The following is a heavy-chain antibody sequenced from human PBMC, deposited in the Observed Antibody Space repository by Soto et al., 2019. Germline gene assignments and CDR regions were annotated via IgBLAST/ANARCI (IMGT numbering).Heavy chain of an antibody. V-gene: IGHV4-34*01. D-gene: IGHD3-10*01. J-gene: IGHJ6*04. Sequence: SETLSLTCAVYGGSFSGYYWSWIRQPPGKGLEWIGEINHSGSTNYNPSLKSRVTISVDTSKNQFSLKLSSVTAADTAVYYCARNVLLWFGELLPRGMDVWGKGTTVTVSS. CDR1: GGSFSGYY. CDR2: INHSGST. CDR3: ARNVLLWFGELLPRGMDV.